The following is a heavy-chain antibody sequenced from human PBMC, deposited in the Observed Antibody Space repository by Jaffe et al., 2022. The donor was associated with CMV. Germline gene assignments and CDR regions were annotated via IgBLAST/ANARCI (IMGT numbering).Heavy chain of an antibody. CDR3: AKAGNTYYDSSGYYHWNFDY. V-gene: IGHV3-43*01. CDR2: ISWDGGST. D-gene: IGHD3-22*01. Sequence: EVQLVESGGVVVQPGGSLRLSCAASGFTFDDYTMHWVRQAPGKGLEWVSLISWDGGSTYYADSVKGRFTISRDNSKNSLYLQMNSLRTEDTALYYCAKAGNTYYDSSGYYHWNFDYWGQGTLVTVSS. J-gene: IGHJ4*02. CDR1: GFTFDDYT.